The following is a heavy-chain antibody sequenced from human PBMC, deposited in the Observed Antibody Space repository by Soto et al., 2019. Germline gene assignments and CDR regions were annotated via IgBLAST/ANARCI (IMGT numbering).Heavy chain of an antibody. D-gene: IGHD2-15*01. Sequence: ASVKVSCKASGDSFTTHGISWVRRAPGQGLEWMGGISAFNGATHYVQRFQGRLTMTTDTSTSTAYMELRSLTSEDTAVYYCARAFVVGAILRGTPVMDFWGQGTT. J-gene: IGHJ6*02. CDR1: GDSFTTHG. CDR2: ISAFNGAT. CDR3: ARAFVVGAILRGTPVMDF. V-gene: IGHV1-18*04.